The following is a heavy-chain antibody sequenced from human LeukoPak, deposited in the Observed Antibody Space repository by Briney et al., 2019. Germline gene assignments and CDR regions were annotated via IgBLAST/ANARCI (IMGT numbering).Heavy chain of an antibody. V-gene: IGHV4-59*08. J-gene: IGHJ3*02. D-gene: IGHD2-2*01. CDR2: IFYSGGS. Sequence: SSETLSLICTVSGGSISSYYWTWIRQPPGKGLEWIGYIFYSGGSSYNPSLKSRVTISVDTSKNHFSLKLSSVTAADTAVYYCARLGSTFDIWGQGTMVTVSS. CDR1: GGSISSYY. CDR3: ARLGSTFDI.